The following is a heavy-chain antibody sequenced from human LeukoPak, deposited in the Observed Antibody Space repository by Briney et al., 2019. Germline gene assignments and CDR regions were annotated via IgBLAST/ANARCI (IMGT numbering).Heavy chain of an antibody. CDR2: IRYDGSNK. V-gene: IGHV3-30*02. D-gene: IGHD6-13*01. CDR3: AKVHSSSWPAFDY. Sequence: GGSLRLSCAASGFTFSSYGMHWVRQAPGKGLEWVAFIRYDGSNKYYADSVKGRFTISRDNSKNTLYLQMNSLRAEDTAVYYCAKVHSSSWPAFDYWGQGTLVTVSS. J-gene: IGHJ4*02. CDR1: GFTFSSYG.